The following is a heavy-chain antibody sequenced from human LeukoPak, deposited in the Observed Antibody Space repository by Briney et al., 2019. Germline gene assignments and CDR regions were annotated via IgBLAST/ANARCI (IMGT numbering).Heavy chain of an antibody. V-gene: IGHV3-74*01. CDR3: ARGLVALDY. Sequence: PRGSLRLSCAASGFTFSNYGMHWVRQAPGKGLVWVSRIRSDGSGTDYADSVKGRFTISRDNAKDTLYLHMNSLRAEDTAVYYCARGLVALDYWGQGTLVTVSS. J-gene: IGHJ4*02. D-gene: IGHD2-21*01. CDR2: IRSDGSGT. CDR1: GFTFSNYG.